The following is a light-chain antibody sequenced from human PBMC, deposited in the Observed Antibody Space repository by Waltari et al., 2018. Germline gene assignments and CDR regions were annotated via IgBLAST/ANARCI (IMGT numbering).Light chain of an antibody. CDR1: QSVLHSSNNKNY. Sequence: DIVMTQSPDSLALSLGERATLSCKYSQSVLHSSNNKNYLAWYQQKPGQPPNLLIYWASTRESGVPDRFSGSGSGTDFTLTISSLQAEDVAVYYCQQYYNAPLTFGGGTKVEIK. J-gene: IGKJ4*01. CDR2: WAS. CDR3: QQYYNAPLT. V-gene: IGKV4-1*01.